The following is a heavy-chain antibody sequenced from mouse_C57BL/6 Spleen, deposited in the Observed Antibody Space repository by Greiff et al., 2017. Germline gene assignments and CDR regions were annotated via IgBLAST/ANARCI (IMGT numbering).Heavy chain of an antibody. Sequence: QVQLQQSGPELVKPGASVKISCKASGYTFTDYYINWVKQRPGQGLEWIGWIYPGSGNTKYNEKFKGKATLTVDTSSSTAYMQLSSLTSEDSAVYFCARAYYGSSYDYYAMDYWGQGTSVTVSS. D-gene: IGHD1-1*01. J-gene: IGHJ4*01. CDR2: IYPGSGNT. CDR3: ARAYYGSSYDYYAMDY. V-gene: IGHV1-84*01. CDR1: GYTFTDYY.